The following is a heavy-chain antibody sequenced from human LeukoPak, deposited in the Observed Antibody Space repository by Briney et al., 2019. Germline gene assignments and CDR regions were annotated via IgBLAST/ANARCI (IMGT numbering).Heavy chain of an antibody. CDR1: GFIFSTYA. J-gene: IGHJ5*02. Sequence: GGSLRLSCAASGFIFSTYAMSWVRQAPGKGLEWVANIKQDGSEKYYVDSVKGRFTISRDNAKNSLYLQMNSLRAEDTAVYYCARDTPHGDWFDPWGQGTLVTVSS. CDR3: ARDTPHGDWFDP. D-gene: IGHD3-16*01. V-gene: IGHV3-7*03. CDR2: IKQDGSEK.